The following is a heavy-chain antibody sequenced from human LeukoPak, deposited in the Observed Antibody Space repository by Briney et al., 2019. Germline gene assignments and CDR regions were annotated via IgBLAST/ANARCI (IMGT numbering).Heavy chain of an antibody. CDR3: ALDTIGARPNFDY. D-gene: IGHD4/OR15-4a*01. Sequence: PSETLSLTCTVSGGSISSSSYYWGWIRQPPGKGLEWIGGIYYSGSTYYNPSLKSRVTISVDTSKNQFSLNLSSVTAADTAVHYCALDTIGARPNFDYWGQGTLVTVSS. J-gene: IGHJ4*02. CDR2: IYYSGST. V-gene: IGHV4-39*01. CDR1: GGSISSSSYY.